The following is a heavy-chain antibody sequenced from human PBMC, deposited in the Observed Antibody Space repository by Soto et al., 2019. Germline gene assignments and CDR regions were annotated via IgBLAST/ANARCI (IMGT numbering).Heavy chain of an antibody. Sequence: QVQLVESGGGVVQPGRSLRLSCAASGFTFSSYGMHWVRQAPGKGLEWVAVISYDGSNKYYADSVKGRFTISRDNSKNTLYLQMNSLRAEDTAVYYCAKDWLRWVDLGDYWGQGTLVTVSS. CDR3: AKDWLRWVDLGDY. D-gene: IGHD5-12*01. CDR1: GFTFSSYG. V-gene: IGHV3-30*18. J-gene: IGHJ4*02. CDR2: ISYDGSNK.